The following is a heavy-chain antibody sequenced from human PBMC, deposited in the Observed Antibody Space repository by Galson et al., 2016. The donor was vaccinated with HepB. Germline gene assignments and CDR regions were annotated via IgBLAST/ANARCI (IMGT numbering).Heavy chain of an antibody. Sequence: SLRLSCAASGFTFSDYYMSWIRQAPGKGLEWVSYISSSSTTMYYADSVEGRFTISRDNAKNTLYLDMTSLRADDTGVYYCARDLNWKLFDYWGQGNLVTVSP. J-gene: IGHJ4*02. CDR2: ISSSSTTM. CDR3: ARDLNWKLFDY. D-gene: IGHD1-1*01. V-gene: IGHV3-11*04. CDR1: GFTFSDYY.